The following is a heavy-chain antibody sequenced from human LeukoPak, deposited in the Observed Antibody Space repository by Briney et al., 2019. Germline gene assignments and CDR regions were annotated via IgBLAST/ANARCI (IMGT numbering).Heavy chain of an antibody. J-gene: IGHJ4*02. V-gene: IGHV3-23*01. CDR3: AKDHTSSPAGY. Sequence: GGSLRLSCAASGFTFSNSPMSWARQAPGKGLEWVSGISDSGDSTYYADSVKGRFTVSRDNSKNTLYLQMNSLRAEDTAVYYCAKDHTSSPAGYWGQGTLVTVS. D-gene: IGHD6-13*01. CDR1: GFTFSNSP. CDR2: ISDSGDST.